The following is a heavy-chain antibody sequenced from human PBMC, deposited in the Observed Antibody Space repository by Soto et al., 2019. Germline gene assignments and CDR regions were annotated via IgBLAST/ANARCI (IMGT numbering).Heavy chain of an antibody. CDR2: VYYSGNT. Sequence: SETLSLTCTVSGGSISSYYWSWIRQPPGKGLEWIGYVYYSGNTNYNPSLKSRVTISVDTSKKQFSLKLSSVTAADTAVYYCAREGSYSGYYYYMDVWGKGTTVTVSS. CDR1: GGSISSYY. D-gene: IGHD5-12*01. J-gene: IGHJ6*03. V-gene: IGHV4-59*01. CDR3: AREGSYSGYYYYMDV.